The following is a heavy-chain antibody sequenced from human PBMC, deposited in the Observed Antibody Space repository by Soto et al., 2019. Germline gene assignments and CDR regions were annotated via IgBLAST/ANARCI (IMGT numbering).Heavy chain of an antibody. D-gene: IGHD2-21*02. J-gene: IGHJ5*02. CDR3: AKAPKVVTHWFDP. Sequence: EMQLVEFGGGLVQPGRSLRLSCAVSGFTFENFALHWVRQAPGKGLEWASGIDWNSGTIAYADSVKGRFTLSRDSATSSLYLHLDGLRPEDTAFYYCAKAPKVVTHWFDPWGQGTLVTVSS. CDR1: GFTFENFA. CDR2: IDWNSGTI. V-gene: IGHV3-9*01.